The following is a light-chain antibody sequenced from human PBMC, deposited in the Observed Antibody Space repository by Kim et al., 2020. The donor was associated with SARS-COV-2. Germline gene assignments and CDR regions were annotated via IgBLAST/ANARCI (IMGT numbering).Light chain of an antibody. CDR1: QGIVNY. CDR3: QQYNSYPLT. V-gene: IGKV1-16*01. J-gene: IGKJ5*01. CDR2: AAS. Sequence: DIQLTQSPSSLSASVEDRVTITCRASQGIVNYLAWFQLKPGKAPKSLIFAASKLQNGVPSRFSGGGSGTYFTLTISSLQPDDFATYYCQQYNSYPLTFGQGTRLEIK.